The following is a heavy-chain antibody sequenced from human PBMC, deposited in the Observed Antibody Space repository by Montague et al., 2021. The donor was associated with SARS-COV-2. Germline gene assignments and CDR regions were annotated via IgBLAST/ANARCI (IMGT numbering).Heavy chain of an antibody. D-gene: IGHD2-21*02. CDR3: ARVSATAMFDYFDP. CDR1: GGSAKSANHY. Sequence: SETLSLTCSVSGGSAKSANHYWTWIRQPPGEGLEWIGFIYSTGSTNYNLSLKSRVTISLDTSRNEFSLKLSSLTTADTAIYFCARVSATAMFDYFDPWGQGTLVTVSS. J-gene: IGHJ5*02. CDR2: IYSTGST. V-gene: IGHV4-61*01.